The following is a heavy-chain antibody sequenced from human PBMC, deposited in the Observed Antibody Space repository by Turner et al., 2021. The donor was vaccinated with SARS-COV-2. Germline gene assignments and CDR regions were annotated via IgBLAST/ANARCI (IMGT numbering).Heavy chain of an antibody. V-gene: IGHV3-66*01. CDR2: IYSGGST. J-gene: IGHJ4*02. CDR3: ATRMTTLPQ. CDR1: GFAVSNNY. D-gene: IGHD4-17*01. Sequence: EVHLLESGGGSVQPGGSLGLSCAASGFAVSNNYMSWVRQAAGKGLEWVSLIYSGGSTYYADSVTGRFTISRDNSKNTLYLQMNSLRAEDTAVYYCATRMTTLPQWGQGTLVTVSS.